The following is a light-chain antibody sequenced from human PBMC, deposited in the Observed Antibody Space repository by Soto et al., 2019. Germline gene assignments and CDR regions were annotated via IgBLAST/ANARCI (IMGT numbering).Light chain of an antibody. J-gene: IGKJ1*01. V-gene: IGKV3-20*01. CDR2: GAS. CDR3: QQYETSQWA. CDR1: QSVGSSY. Sequence: PGERATLSCTASQSVGSSYLAWYQQKPGQAPRLLICGASSRATGIPDRFSGSGSGTDFTLSISRLEPEDFAVYYCQQYETSQWAFGQGTKVEIK.